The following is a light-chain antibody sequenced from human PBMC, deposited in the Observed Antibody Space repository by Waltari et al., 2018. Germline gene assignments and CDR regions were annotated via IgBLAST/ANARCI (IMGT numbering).Light chain of an antibody. V-gene: IGKV1-27*01. J-gene: IGKJ1*01. CDR3: QKCDTAPPT. CDR2: SAS. CDR1: QSIGSY. Sequence: IQMTQSPSSLSASVGDKVTITCRASQSIGSYLAWYQQKPGKVPNLLIYSASTSHSVVPSLFCGSGSGTVFTLTINSLQPEYVATYYCQKCDTAPPTFGQGTSVEI.